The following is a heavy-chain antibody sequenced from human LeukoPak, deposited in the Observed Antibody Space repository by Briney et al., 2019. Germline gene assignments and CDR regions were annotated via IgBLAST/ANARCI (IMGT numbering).Heavy chain of an antibody. Sequence: SETLSLTCAVYGGSFSGYYWSWIRQPPGKGLEWMGEINHSGSTNYNPSLKSRVTISVDTSKNQFSLKLSSVTAADTAVYYCARLGYCSSTSCSNYYYYGMDVWGQGTTVTVSS. V-gene: IGHV4-34*01. CDR2: INHSGST. D-gene: IGHD2-2*01. J-gene: IGHJ6*02. CDR3: ARLGYCSSTSCSNYYYYGMDV. CDR1: GGSFSGYY.